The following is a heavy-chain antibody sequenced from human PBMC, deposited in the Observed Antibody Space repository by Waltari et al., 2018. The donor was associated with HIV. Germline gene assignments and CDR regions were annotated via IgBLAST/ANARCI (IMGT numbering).Heavy chain of an antibody. CDR2: ITHTGTR. J-gene: IGHJ6*02. V-gene: IGHV4-34*02. CDR1: GTYLSGYA. D-gene: IGHD1-20*01. Sequence: QVHLQQSGAGLLKPSETLSLTCAVSGTYLSGYAWTWVRQTPGKGLQWVGEITHTGTRKYNPSLMSRVTIAVDTSKNQFSLKMTSMGAADAAIYYCARGTNWNGHHFYYGLDVWGQGTTVSVSS. CDR3: ARGTNWNGHHFYYGLDV.